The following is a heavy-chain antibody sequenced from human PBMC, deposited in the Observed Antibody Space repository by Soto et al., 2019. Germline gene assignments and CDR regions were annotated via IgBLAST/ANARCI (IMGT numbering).Heavy chain of an antibody. CDR1: GYTFTSYG. V-gene: IGHV1-18*01. D-gene: IGHD6-13*01. CDR2: ISAYNGNT. J-gene: IGHJ4*02. Sequence: ASVKVSCKASGYTFTSYGISWVRQAPGQGLEWMGWISAYNGNTNYAQKLQGRVTMTTDTSTSTAYMELRSLRSDDTAVYYCARDQGEIAAAGLNDYWGQGTLVTVSS. CDR3: ARDQGEIAAAGLNDY.